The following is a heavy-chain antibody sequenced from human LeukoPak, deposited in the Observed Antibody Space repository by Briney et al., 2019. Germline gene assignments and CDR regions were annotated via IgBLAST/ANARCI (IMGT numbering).Heavy chain of an antibody. Sequence: GASVKVSCKASGYIFTSYYIHWGRQAPGQGLEWRGIINPRGGSSSYAQKLQGRVTMTRDMPTSTVYMELSSLRSDDTAVYYCAREGATVTRLYYFDYWGQGTLVTVSS. V-gene: IGHV1-46*01. D-gene: IGHD4-17*01. CDR1: GYIFTSYY. CDR2: INPRGGSS. CDR3: AREGATVTRLYYFDY. J-gene: IGHJ4*02.